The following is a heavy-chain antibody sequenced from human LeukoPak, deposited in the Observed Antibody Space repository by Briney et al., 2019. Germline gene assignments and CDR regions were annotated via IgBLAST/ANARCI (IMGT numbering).Heavy chain of an antibody. CDR2: IYYSGST. Sequence: PSKTLSLTCTVSGGSVSSGSYYWSWIRQPPGKGLEWIGYIYYSGSTNYNPSLKSRVTISVDTSKNQFSLKLSSVTAADTAVYYCATTIPGEYYFDYWGQGTLVTVSS. D-gene: IGHD3-10*01. J-gene: IGHJ4*02. CDR3: ATTIPGEYYFDY. V-gene: IGHV4-61*01. CDR1: GGSVSSGSYY.